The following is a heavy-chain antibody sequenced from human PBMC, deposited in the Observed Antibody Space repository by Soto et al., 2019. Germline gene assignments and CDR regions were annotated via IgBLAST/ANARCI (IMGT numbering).Heavy chain of an antibody. CDR2: IYPSDSDN. CDR1: GYTFTIYW. V-gene: IGHV5-51*01. D-gene: IGHD4-17*01. CDR3: ARPANTVADHFDL. J-gene: IGHJ4*02. Sequence: GASLNISCHVSGYTFTIYWIGWVRQMPGKGLEWMGIIYPSDSDNRYSQSFQGQVTISADQSINTAYLQWDSLKASDTAIYYCARPANTVADHFDLWGQGTPVTVSS.